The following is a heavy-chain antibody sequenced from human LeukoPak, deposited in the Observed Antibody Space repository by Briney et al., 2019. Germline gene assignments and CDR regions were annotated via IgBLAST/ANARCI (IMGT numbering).Heavy chain of an antibody. V-gene: IGHV4-31*03. D-gene: IGHD6-13*01. J-gene: IGHJ4*02. CDR2: IYYSGST. CDR3: ARDPRKHSSSWSFDY. CDR1: GGSISSGGYY. Sequence: SETLSLTCTVSGGSISSGGYYWSWIRQHPGKGLEWIGYIYYSGSTYYNPSLKSRVTISVDTSKNQFSLKLSSVTAADTAVYYCARDPRKHSSSWSFDYWGQGTLVTVSS.